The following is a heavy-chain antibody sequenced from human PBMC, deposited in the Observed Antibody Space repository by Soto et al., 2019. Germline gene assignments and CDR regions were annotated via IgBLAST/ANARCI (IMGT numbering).Heavy chain of an antibody. J-gene: IGHJ4*02. Sequence: QVQLVQSGAEVKKPGSSVKVSCKASGGTFSSYAISWVRQAPGQGLEWMGGIIPIFGTANYAQKFQGRVTITADESTSPAYMELSSLRSEDTAVYYCAAGYCSSTSCYLRTGCDYWGQGTLVTVSS. V-gene: IGHV1-69*01. CDR1: GGTFSSYA. CDR2: IIPIFGTA. D-gene: IGHD2-2*01. CDR3: AAGYCSSTSCYLRTGCDY.